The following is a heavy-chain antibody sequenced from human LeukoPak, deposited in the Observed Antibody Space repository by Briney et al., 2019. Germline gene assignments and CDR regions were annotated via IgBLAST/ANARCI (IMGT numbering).Heavy chain of an antibody. CDR2: ISYDGSNK. D-gene: IGHD6-19*01. Sequence: GGSLRLSCAAPGFTFSSYGMHWVRQAPGKGLEWVAVISYDGSNKYYADSVKGRFTISRDNSKNTLYLQMNSLRAEDTAVYYCAKDRAHSSGWFDYWGQGTLVTVSS. CDR1: GFTFSSYG. V-gene: IGHV3-30*18. CDR3: AKDRAHSSGWFDY. J-gene: IGHJ5*01.